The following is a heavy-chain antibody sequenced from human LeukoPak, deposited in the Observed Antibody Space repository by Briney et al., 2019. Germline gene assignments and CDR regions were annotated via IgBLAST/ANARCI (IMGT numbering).Heavy chain of an antibody. Sequence: PSETLSLTCTVSGGSINSYYWSWIRQPPGKGLEWIGHIYHRGSTNYNPSLKSRVTISVYMSKNQLSLKLSSVTAADTAVYYCASGHYYDSSGYPGYWGQGTLVTVSS. J-gene: IGHJ4*02. CDR3: ASGHYYDSSGYPGY. CDR2: IYHRGST. CDR1: GGSINSYY. D-gene: IGHD3-22*01. V-gene: IGHV4-59*01.